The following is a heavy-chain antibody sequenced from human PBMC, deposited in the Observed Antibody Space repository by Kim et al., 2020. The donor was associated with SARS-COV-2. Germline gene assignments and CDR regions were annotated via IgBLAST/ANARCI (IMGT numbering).Heavy chain of an antibody. J-gene: IGHJ4*02. D-gene: IGHD6-13*01. V-gene: IGHV3-74*01. CDR3: ARGGHSIAAVPKY. Sequence: GGSLRLSCAASGFTFSSYWMHWVRQAPGKGLVWVSRINSDGSSTSYADSVKGRFTISRDNAKNTLYLQMNSLRAEDTAVYYCARGGHSIAAVPKYWGQGTLVTVSS. CDR2: INSDGSST. CDR1: GFTFSSYW.